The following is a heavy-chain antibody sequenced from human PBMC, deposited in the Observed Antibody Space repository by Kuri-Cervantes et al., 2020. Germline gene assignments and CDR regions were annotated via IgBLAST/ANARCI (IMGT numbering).Heavy chain of an antibody. D-gene: IGHD3-10*01. Sequence: ASVKVSCKVSGYTLTELSMHWARQAPGKGLEWMGGFDPEDGETIYAQKFQGRVTMTEDTSTDTAYMELSSLRSEDTAVYYCARVVEWGSGSYYNYFDYYYYMDVWGKGTTVTVSS. CDR2: FDPEDGET. CDR1: GYTLTELS. J-gene: IGHJ6*03. V-gene: IGHV1-24*01. CDR3: ARVVEWGSGSYYNYFDYYYYMDV.